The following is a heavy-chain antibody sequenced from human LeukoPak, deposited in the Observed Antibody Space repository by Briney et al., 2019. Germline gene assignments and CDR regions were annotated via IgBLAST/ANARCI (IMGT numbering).Heavy chain of an antibody. CDR1: GYTFTSYY. CDR3: ASLWFGELSYFDY. J-gene: IGHJ4*02. CDR2: INPNSGGT. D-gene: IGHD3-10*01. Sequence: ASVKVSCKASGYTFTSYYMHWVRQAPGQGLEWMGWINPNSGGTNYAQKFQGRVTMTRDTSISTAYMELSRLRSDDTAVYYCASLWFGELSYFDYWGQGTLVTVSS. V-gene: IGHV1-2*02.